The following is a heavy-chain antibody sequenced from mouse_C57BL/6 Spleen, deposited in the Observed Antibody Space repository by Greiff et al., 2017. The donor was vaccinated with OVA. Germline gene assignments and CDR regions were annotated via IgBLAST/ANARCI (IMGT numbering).Heavy chain of an antibody. CDR1: GYTFTSYW. V-gene: IGHV1-59*01. D-gene: IGHD2-3*01. CDR3: ARRRVIYDGYSWYFDY. CDR2: IDPSDSYT. J-gene: IGHJ2*01. Sequence: QVQLQQPGAELVRPGTSVKLSCKASGYTFTSYWMHWVKQRPGQGLEWIGVIDPSDSYTNYNQKFKGKATLTVDTSSHTAYMQLNSLTSEDSAVYYCARRRVIYDGYSWYFDYWGQGTTLTVSS.